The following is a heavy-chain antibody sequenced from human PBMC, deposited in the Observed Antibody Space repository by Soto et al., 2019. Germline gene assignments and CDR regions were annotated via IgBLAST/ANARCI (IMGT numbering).Heavy chain of an antibody. V-gene: IGHV3-64*01. D-gene: IGHD4-17*01. CDR3: ARDGLRQYAFDI. J-gene: IGHJ3*02. CDR2: VSSNGGST. CDR1: GFTFSSYA. Sequence: GGSLRLSCAASGFTFSSYAMHWVRQAPGKGLEYVSAVSSNGGSTCYANSVKGRFTISRDNSKNTLYLQMGSLRAEDMAVYYCARDGLRQYAFDIWGQGTMVTVSS.